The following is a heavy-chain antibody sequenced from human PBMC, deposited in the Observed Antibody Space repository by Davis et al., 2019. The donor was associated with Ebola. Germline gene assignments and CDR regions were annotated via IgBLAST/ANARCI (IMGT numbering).Heavy chain of an antibody. CDR1: GFTVSSNY. V-gene: IGHV3-66*01. J-gene: IGHJ4*02. D-gene: IGHD6-13*01. CDR3: ARDPLTPVIAAAGNN. Sequence: GESLKISCAASGFTVSSNYMSWVRQAPGKGLEWVSVIYSGGSTYYADSVKGRFTISRDNSKNTLYLQMNSLRAEDTAVYYCARDPLTPVIAAAGNNWGQGTLVTVSS. CDR2: IYSGGST.